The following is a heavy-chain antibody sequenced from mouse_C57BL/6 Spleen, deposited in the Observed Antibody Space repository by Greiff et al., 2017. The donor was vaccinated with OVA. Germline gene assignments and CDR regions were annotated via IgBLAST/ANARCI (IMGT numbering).Heavy chain of an antibody. Sequence: QVQLKQPGAELVKPGASVKLSCKASGYTFTSSGRRGVKRRPGQGLEWIGEIDPSDSYTNYNQKFKGKATLTVDTSSSTAYMQLSSLTSEDSAVYYCARSGNGNYNYAMDYWGQGTSVTVSS. CDR3: ARSGNGNYNYAMDY. V-gene: IGHV1-50*01. CDR1: GYTFTSSG. D-gene: IGHD2-1*01. CDR2: IDPSDSYT. J-gene: IGHJ4*01.